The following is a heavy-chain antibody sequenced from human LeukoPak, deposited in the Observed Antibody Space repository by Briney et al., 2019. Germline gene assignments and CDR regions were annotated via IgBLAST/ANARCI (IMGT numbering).Heavy chain of an antibody. CDR1: GFTFSSYS. D-gene: IGHD2-2*02. CDR3: ARRCSSTSCYTSGY. Sequence: PGGSLRLSCAASGFTFSSYSMNWVRQAPGKGLEWVSSISSSSSYIYYADSVKGRFTISRDNAKNSLYLQMNSLRAEDTAVYYCARRCSSTSCYTSGYWGQGTLVTVSS. V-gene: IGHV3-21*01. CDR2: ISSSSSYI. J-gene: IGHJ4*02.